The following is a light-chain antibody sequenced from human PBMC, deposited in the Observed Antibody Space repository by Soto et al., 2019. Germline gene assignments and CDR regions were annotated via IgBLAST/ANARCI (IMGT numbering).Light chain of an antibody. CDR1: QSVSSD. J-gene: IGKJ1*01. CDR2: GAS. V-gene: IGKV3-15*01. CDR3: QQYNNWTRT. Sequence: TLSVSPGERATLSCRASQSVSSDLAWYHQKPGQAPRLLIYGASTRATGIPARFSGSGSGTEFTLTINSLQSEDFAVYYCQQYNNWTRTFGQGTKVDIK.